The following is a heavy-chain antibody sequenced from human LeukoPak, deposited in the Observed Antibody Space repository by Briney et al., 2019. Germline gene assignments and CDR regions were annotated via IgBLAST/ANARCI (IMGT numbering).Heavy chain of an antibody. D-gene: IGHD3-10*01. J-gene: IGHJ4*02. CDR1: GGSISPYY. CDR3: ARETDMGILWFGELFAYFDY. CDR2: FFYIGST. V-gene: IGHV4-59*01. Sequence: SETLSLTCTVSGGSISPYYWNWIRQPPGKGLEWIGYFFYIGSTSYNPSLRSRVIISTDTSKNQVSLSLSSVTAADTAVYYCARETDMGILWFGELFAYFDYWGQGTLVTVSS.